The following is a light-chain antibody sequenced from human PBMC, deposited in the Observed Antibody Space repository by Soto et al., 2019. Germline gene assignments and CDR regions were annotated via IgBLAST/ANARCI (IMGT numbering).Light chain of an antibody. J-gene: IGKJ5*01. V-gene: IGKV3-15*01. CDR1: QSVSSH. CDR3: QHYHGWPIT. CDR2: AAS. Sequence: IVMTQSPSTLSVTPGEGGTGSCMASQSVSSHLAWYQHKPGQPPSLLFYAASTRATRIPARFSGSGSGTEFTLTTSSLQSEDFAVYYCQHYHGWPITFGQGTRL.